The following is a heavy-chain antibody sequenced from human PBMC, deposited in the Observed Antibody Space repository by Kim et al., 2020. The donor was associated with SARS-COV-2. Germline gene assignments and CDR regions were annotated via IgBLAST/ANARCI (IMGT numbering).Heavy chain of an antibody. Sequence: DSVKGRFTISRDNSKNTLYLQMNSLRAEDTAVYYCAKDTYGDYPNWYFDLWGRGTLVTVSS. J-gene: IGHJ2*01. D-gene: IGHD4-17*01. CDR3: AKDTYGDYPNWYFDL. V-gene: IGHV3-23*01.